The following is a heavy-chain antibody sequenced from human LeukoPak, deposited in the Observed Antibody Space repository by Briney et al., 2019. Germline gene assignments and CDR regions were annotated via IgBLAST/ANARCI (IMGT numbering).Heavy chain of an antibody. CDR3: ARNDYDSSGYYSDY. D-gene: IGHD3-22*01. CDR1: GGSISSGSYY. Sequence: SQTLSLTCTASGGSISSGSYYWSWIRQPAGKGLEWIGRIYTGGSTNYNPSLKSRVTISVDTSKNQFSLKLSSVTAADTAVYYCARNDYDSSGYYSDYWGQGTLVTVSS. V-gene: IGHV4-61*02. J-gene: IGHJ4*02. CDR2: IYTGGST.